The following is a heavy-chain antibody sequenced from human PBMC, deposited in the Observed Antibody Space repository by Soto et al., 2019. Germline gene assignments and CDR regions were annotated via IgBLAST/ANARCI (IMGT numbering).Heavy chain of an antibody. Sequence: ASVKVSCKASGYTFTSYYMHWVRQAPGQGLEWMGIINPSGGSTSYAQKFQGRVTMTRDTSTSTVYMELSSLRSEDTAVYYCARSGDSSGYYFLGGNYFDYWGQGTLVTVSS. J-gene: IGHJ4*02. CDR1: GYTFTSYY. V-gene: IGHV1-46*01. CDR2: INPSGGST. D-gene: IGHD3-22*01. CDR3: ARSGDSSGYYFLGGNYFDY.